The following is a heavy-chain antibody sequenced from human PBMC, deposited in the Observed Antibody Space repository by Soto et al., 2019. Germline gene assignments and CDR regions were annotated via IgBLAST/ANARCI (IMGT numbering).Heavy chain of an antibody. Sequence: EVQLVESGGGLVQPGGSLRLSCAASGFTFSNYDMHWVRQVTGKGLEWVSAIGAAGDTYYPDSVKGRFTISRENAKNSLYRQMNSRRAEDTAVYYCASGGWGSSWYEGGSRIDYWGQGALVTVSS. V-gene: IGHV3-13*01. D-gene: IGHD6-13*01. CDR2: IGAAGDT. J-gene: IGHJ4*02. CDR3: ASGGWGSSWYEGGSRIDY. CDR1: GFTFSNYD.